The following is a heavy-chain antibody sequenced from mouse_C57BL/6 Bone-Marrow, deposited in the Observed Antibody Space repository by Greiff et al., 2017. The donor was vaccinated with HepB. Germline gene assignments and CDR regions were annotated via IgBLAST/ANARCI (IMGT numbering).Heavy chain of an antibody. J-gene: IGHJ2*01. CDR1: GYTFTSYG. CDR2: IYPRSGNT. CDR3: ARWPF. V-gene: IGHV1-81*01. Sequence: QVQLKQSGAELARPGASVKLSCKASGYTFTSYGISWVKQRTGQGLEWIGEIYPRSGNTCYNEKFKGKATLTADKSSSTAYMELRSLTSEDSAVYFCARWPFWGQGTTLTVSS.